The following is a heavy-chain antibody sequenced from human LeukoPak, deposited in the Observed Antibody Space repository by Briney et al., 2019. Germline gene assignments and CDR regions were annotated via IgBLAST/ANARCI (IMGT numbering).Heavy chain of an antibody. D-gene: IGHD3-9*01. J-gene: IGHJ4*02. CDR3: ATAISIYFDY. CDR2: FDPEDGET. V-gene: IGHV1-24*01. Sequence: ASVRVSCKVSGYTLTELSMHWVRQAPGKGLEWMGGFDPEDGETIYAQKFQGRVTMTEDTSTDTAYMELSSLRSEDTAVYYRATAISIYFDYWGQGTLVTVSS. CDR1: GYTLTELS.